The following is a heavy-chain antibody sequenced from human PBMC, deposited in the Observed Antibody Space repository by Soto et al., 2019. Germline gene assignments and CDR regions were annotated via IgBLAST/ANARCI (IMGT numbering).Heavy chain of an antibody. CDR3: ARDPGAATFDY. V-gene: IGHV1-3*01. D-gene: IGHD1-26*01. Sequence: ASVKVSCKASGYTFTSYAMHWVRQAPGQRLEWIGWINPYNGNTNNAQNLQGRVTFTTDTSTSTAYMELRSLRSDDTAIYYCARDPGAATFDYWGQGTLVTVSS. CDR1: GYTFTSYA. J-gene: IGHJ4*01. CDR2: INPYNGNT.